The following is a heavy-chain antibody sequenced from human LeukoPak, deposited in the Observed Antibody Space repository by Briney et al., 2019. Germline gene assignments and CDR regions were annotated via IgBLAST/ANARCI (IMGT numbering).Heavy chain of an antibody. D-gene: IGHD2-2*01. CDR3: AKGGLYQQSDY. Sequence: GGSLRLSCAASGFTVRNYAMNWVRQAPGKGLEWVSGISGSGGITYYPDSVKGRFTISRDNSKNTLYLQMDSLSAEDTAVYYCAKGGLYQQSDYWGQGTLVTVS. CDR1: GFTVRNYA. CDR2: ISGSGGIT. J-gene: IGHJ4*02. V-gene: IGHV3-23*01.